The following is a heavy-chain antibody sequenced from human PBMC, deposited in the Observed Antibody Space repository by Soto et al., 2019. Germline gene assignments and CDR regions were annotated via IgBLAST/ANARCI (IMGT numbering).Heavy chain of an antibody. CDR2: IIPMFGTA. V-gene: IGHV1-69*01. Sequence: SVKVSCKASGGFFSNYGISWVRQAPGQGLEWMGGIIPMFGTANYAQNFQGRVTITADESTSTAYMELSSLRSEDTAVYYCARPEFGGLNSFDPWGQGTLVTVSS. CDR3: ARPEFGGLNSFDP. J-gene: IGHJ5*02. D-gene: IGHD2-15*01. CDR1: GGFFSNYG.